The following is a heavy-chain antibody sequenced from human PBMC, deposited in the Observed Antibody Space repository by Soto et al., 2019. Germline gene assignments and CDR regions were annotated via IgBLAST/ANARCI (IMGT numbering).Heavy chain of an antibody. CDR3: ARSLWFGELH. D-gene: IGHD3-10*01. J-gene: IGHJ4*02. CDR1: GFSLSTTGVG. CDR2: IYWDNDK. V-gene: IGHV2-5*02. Sequence: QITLKESGPTLVKPTQTLTLTCSFSGFSLSTTGVGVGWIRQSPGKALEWLAIIYWDNDKRDSPSLKSRVTITKDTSKNQDVLTVTNMDPLYTGTYYCARSLWFGELHWGQGAMVTVSS.